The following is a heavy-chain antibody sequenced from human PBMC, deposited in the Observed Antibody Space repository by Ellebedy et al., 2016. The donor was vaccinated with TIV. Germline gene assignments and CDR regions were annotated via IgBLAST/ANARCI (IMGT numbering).Heavy chain of an antibody. CDR1: GDSISSHY. J-gene: IGHJ4*02. D-gene: IGHD3-16*02. CDR2: ISYSGST. CDR3: ARGGWYRDY. Sequence: SETLSLXXTVSGDSISSHYWSWIRQPPGKGLEWFGYISYSGSTNYNPSLKSRVFISVDTSKNQFSLKLSSVTAADTAVYYCARGGWYRDYWGQGTLVTVSS. V-gene: IGHV4-59*11.